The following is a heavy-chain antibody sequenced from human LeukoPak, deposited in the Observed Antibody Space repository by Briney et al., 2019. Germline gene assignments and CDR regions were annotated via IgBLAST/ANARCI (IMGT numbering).Heavy chain of an antibody. J-gene: IGHJ6*02. V-gene: IGHV3-23*01. CDR3: AKYLTARGPPYALDV. CDR2: IAVSGDTT. Sequence: GGSLRLSCAASEFTFSSYAMQWVRQAPGKGLEWVSGIAVSGDTTYYTNSVKGRFTISRDNSKNTLYLQMNSLRAEDTAVYYCAKYLTARGPPYALDVWGQGTTVTVSS. D-gene: IGHD1-14*01. CDR1: EFTFSSYA.